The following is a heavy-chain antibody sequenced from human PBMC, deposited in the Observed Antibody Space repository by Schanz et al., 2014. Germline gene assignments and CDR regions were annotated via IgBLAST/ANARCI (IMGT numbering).Heavy chain of an antibody. J-gene: IGHJ5*02. V-gene: IGHV3-30*02. CDR1: GFTFSSYG. Sequence: VQLLESGGGLVQPGGSLRLSCAASGFTFSSYGMHWVRQAPGKGLEWVTFIRFDGSDKYYADSVKGRFSVSRDNSKNTLYLQMHSLRTDDPAVYYCAKDQLANYRGSGYNWFDPWGQGTLVTVSS. CDR3: AKDQLANYRGSGYNWFDP. CDR2: IRFDGSDK. D-gene: IGHD3-10*01.